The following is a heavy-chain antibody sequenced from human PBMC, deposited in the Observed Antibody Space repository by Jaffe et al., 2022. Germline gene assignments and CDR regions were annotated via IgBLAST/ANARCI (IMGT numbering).Heavy chain of an antibody. CDR2: IYPGDSDT. D-gene: IGHD3-9*01. Sequence: EVQLVQSGAEVKKPGESLKISCKGSGYSFTSYWIGWVRQMPGKGLEWMGIIYPGDSDTRYSPSFQGQVTISADKSISTAYLQWSSLKASDTAMYYCVRVRRLRDILTGYSQVGNDYWGQGTLVTVSS. V-gene: IGHV5-51*03. CDR1: GYSFTSYW. J-gene: IGHJ4*02. CDR3: VRVRRLRDILTGYSQVGNDY.